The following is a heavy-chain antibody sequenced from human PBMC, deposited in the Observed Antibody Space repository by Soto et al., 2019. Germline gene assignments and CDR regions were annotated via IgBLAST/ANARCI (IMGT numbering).Heavy chain of an antibody. CDR1: GGTFSTSS. Sequence: QVQLVQSGAQVKEPGTSVTVSCRASGGTFSTSSFVWVRQGPGQGLEWMGGIIPIFSKTNVAPRFQDRITFTADESTRTAYMELSSLRSEDTAIFYCARDVVRSTGGDSWGQGTLVTGSS. D-gene: IGHD7-27*01. CDR2: IIPIFSKT. CDR3: ARDVVRSTGGDS. J-gene: IGHJ4*02. V-gene: IGHV1-69*01.